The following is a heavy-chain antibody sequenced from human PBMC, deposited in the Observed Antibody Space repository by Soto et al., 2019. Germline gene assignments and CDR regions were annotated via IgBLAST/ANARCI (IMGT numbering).Heavy chain of an antibody. J-gene: IGHJ6*02. CDR2: INPSGGST. V-gene: IGHV1-46*01. Sequence: QVQLVQSGAEVKKPGASVKVSCKASGYTFTSYYMHWVRQAPGQGLEWMGIINPSGGSTSYAQKFQGRVTVTRDTSSSTVYMELSSLRSENTAVYYCARGGSSSLSYYGMDVWGQGTTVTVSS. D-gene: IGHD6-6*01. CDR1: GYTFTSYY. CDR3: ARGGSSSLSYYGMDV.